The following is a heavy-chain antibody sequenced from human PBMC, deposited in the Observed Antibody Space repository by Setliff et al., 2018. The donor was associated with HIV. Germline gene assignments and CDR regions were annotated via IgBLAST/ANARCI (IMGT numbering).Heavy chain of an antibody. D-gene: IGHD6-13*01. Sequence: GGSLRLSCAASGFTFNKAWMDWVRQAPGKGLEWVGRIKSKPDGGTTDYAAPVKGRFTISRDNSKNTLYLQMSTLRAEDTAVYYCAKTTPSSIRSPYYFYMDVWGKGTTVTVSS. CDR3: AKTTPSSIRSPYYFYMDV. V-gene: IGHV3-15*07. CDR1: GFTFNKAW. CDR2: IKSKPDGGTT. J-gene: IGHJ6*03.